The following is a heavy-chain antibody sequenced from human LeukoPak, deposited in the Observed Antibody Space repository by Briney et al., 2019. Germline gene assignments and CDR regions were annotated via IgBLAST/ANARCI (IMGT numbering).Heavy chain of an antibody. V-gene: IGHV4-61*01. CDR1: GGSVSSGSYY. CDR3: ARGNYYDSSGPIDY. J-gene: IGHJ4*02. Sequence: PSETLSLTCTVSGGSVSSGSYYWSWIRQPPGKGLEWIGYIYYSGSTNYTPSLKSRVTISVDTSKNQFSLKLSSVTAADTAVYYCARGNYYDSSGPIDYWGQGTLVTVSS. CDR2: IYYSGST. D-gene: IGHD3-22*01.